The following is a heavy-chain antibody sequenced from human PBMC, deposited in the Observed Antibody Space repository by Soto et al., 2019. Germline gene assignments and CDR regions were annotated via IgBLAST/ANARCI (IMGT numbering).Heavy chain of an antibody. CDR1: GFTFSSYW. CDR2: IKQDGSEK. V-gene: IGHV3-7*02. D-gene: IGHD2-21*02. Sequence: PGGSLRLSCAASGFTFSSYWMNWVRQAPGKGLEWVANIKQDGSEKYYVDSVKGRFTISRDNAKSSLYLQMNSLRAEDTAVYYCAKVYHGGNSGAFDIWGQGTMVTVSS. CDR3: AKVYHGGNSGAFDI. J-gene: IGHJ3*02.